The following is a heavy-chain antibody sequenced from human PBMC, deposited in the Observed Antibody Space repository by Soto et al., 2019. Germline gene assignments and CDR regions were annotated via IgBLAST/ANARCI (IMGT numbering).Heavy chain of an antibody. V-gene: IGHV2-5*02. Sequence: QITLKESSPTLVKPTQTLTLTCSFSGFSLYTGGVGVGWIRQPPGKALEWLALLYWDDTRRYNPSLKNTLTIAKDTADNLVALTVTDMGPVDTGTYFCAHYTTDTYFDVWGKGATVTVSA. CDR3: AHYTTDTYFDV. D-gene: IGHD1-1*01. J-gene: IGHJ6*04. CDR2: LYWDDTR. CDR1: GFSLYTGGVG.